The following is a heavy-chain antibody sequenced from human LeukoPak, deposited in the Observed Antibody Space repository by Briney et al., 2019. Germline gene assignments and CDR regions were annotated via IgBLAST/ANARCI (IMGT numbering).Heavy chain of an antibody. Sequence: PGGSLRLSCADSGFAFSSYAMSWVRQAPGKGLEWVSAISGSGGSTYYADSVKGRFTISRDNSKNTLYLQMNSLRAEDTAVYYCAKKVVPAAYYYYGMDVWGQGTTVTVSS. J-gene: IGHJ6*02. CDR3: AKKVVPAAYYYYGMDV. V-gene: IGHV3-23*01. CDR1: GFAFSSYA. CDR2: ISGSGGST. D-gene: IGHD2-2*01.